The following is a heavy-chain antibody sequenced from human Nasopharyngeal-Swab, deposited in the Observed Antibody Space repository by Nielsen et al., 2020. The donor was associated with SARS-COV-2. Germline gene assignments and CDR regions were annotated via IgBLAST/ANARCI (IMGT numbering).Heavy chain of an antibody. V-gene: IGHV1-18*01. D-gene: IGHD6-13*01. J-gene: IGHJ4*02. Sequence: ASVKVSCKASGYTFTSYGISWVRQAPGQGLEWMGWISAYNGNTNYAQKLQGRVTMTTDTSTSTAYMELRSLRSDDTAVYYCARDVGNVEAAGSFDYWGQGTLVTVSS. CDR2: ISAYNGNT. CDR3: ARDVGNVEAAGSFDY. CDR1: GYTFTSYG.